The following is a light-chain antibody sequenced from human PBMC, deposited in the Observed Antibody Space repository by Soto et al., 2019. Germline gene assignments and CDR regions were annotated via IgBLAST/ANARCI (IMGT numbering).Light chain of an antibody. CDR3: CTLSSIAHYV. J-gene: IGLJ1*01. CDR1: SSDVGAYNY. Sequence: QSALTQPASVSGSHGQSITISCTGSSSDVGAYNYVSWYQQHPGKAPKLIIYEVSKRPSGVSNRFSGSKSGNTASLTISGLQAEDEADYSCCTLSSIAHYVFGTGTKLTVL. CDR2: EVS. V-gene: IGLV2-14*01.